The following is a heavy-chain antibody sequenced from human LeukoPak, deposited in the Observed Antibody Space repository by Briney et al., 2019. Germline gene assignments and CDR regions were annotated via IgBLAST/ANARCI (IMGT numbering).Heavy chain of an antibody. CDR1: GYTFTSYY. Sequence: GASVKVSCKASGYTFTSYYTHWVRQAPGQGREWMGIIKPSGGSTLYAQKFQGRVTVTSDMSTSTVYVELSSLRPEDTAVYYCAREVPENFNFDYWGQGTLVTVSS. V-gene: IGHV1-46*01. CDR3: AREVPENFNFDY. D-gene: IGHD2/OR15-2a*01. CDR2: IKPSGGST. J-gene: IGHJ4*02.